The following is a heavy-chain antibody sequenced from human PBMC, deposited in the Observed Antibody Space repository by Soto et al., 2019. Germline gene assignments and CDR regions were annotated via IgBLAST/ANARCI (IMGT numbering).Heavy chain of an antibody. CDR3: ARYHGAARPPCDY. CDR1: GYTFTDYG. V-gene: IGHV1-18*01. CDR2: ISTYNGNT. J-gene: IGHJ4*02. Sequence: GASVKVSCKASGYTFTDYGFTWVRQAPGQGLEWMGWISTYNGNTVYERKLQDRVTMTTDTSTSTAYMELRSLRSDDTAVYYCARYHGAARPPCDYWGQGTLVTVSS. D-gene: IGHD6-6*01.